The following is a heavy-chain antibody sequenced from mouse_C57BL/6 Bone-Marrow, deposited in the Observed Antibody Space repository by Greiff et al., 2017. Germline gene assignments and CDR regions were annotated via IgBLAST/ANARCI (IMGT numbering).Heavy chain of an antibody. CDR3: ARRCLRRYAMDY. CDR1: GYAFSSSW. V-gene: IGHV1-82*01. J-gene: IGHJ4*01. D-gene: IGHD2-2*01. CDR2: IYPGDGDT. Sequence: VQLQQSGPELVKPGASVKISCKASGYAFSSSWMNWVKQRPGKGLEWIGRIYPGDGDTNYNGKFKGKATLTADKSSSTAYLQLSSLTSEDSAVYFCARRCLRRYAMDYWGQGTSVTVSS.